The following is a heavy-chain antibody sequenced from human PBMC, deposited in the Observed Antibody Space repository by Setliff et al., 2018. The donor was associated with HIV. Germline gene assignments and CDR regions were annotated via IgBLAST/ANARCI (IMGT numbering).Heavy chain of an antibody. CDR3: ARGRGTLPGMSGGNWFHP. CDR2: INHSGST. J-gene: IGHJ5*02. Sequence: SETLSLTCAVYGGSFSGYNWSWIRQPPGKGLEWIGEINHSGSTNYSPSLKSQITMSLDTSKNQLSLRLISVTAADTAVYYCARGRGTLPGMSGGNWFHPWGPGTLVTVSS. CDR1: GGSFSGYN. D-gene: IGHD3-3*01. V-gene: IGHV4-34*01.